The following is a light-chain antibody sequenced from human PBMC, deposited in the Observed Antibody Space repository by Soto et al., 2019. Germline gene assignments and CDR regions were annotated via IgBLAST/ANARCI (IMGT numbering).Light chain of an antibody. CDR1: QSVTNN. CDR2: GAS. V-gene: IGKV3-15*01. CDR3: QQYGRSSLT. J-gene: IGKJ3*01. Sequence: EIVLTQSPATLSLSPGERATLSCRASQSVTNNLAWYQQKPGQTPRLLIHGASTRATGIPARFSGSGSGTEFTLTISSLQSEDFAVYYCQQYGRSSLTFGPGTKVDI.